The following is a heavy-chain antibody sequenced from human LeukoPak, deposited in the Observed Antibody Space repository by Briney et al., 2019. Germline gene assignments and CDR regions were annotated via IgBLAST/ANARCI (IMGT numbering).Heavy chain of an antibody. CDR3: ARDQYSVVVTATHGLDV. Sequence: GGSLRLSCAASGFTFSGYAMSWVRQAPGKGLEWVSDISISGGTTNYADSVKGRFTISRDNSGNTLYLQMNSLRAEDTAVYYCARDQYSVVVTATHGLDVWGQGTTVTVSS. V-gene: IGHV3-23*01. CDR1: GFTFSGYA. D-gene: IGHD2-21*02. CDR2: ISISGGTT. J-gene: IGHJ6*02.